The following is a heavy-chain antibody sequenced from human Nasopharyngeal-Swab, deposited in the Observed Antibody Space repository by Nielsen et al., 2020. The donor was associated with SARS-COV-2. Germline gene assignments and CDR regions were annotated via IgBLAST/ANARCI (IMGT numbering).Heavy chain of an antibody. CDR3: ARSGPYYYDSSGYRHGGAFDI. J-gene: IGHJ3*02. V-gene: IGHV3-33*01. D-gene: IGHD3-22*01. Sequence: ARQAPGKGLEWVAVIWYDGSNKYYADSVKGRFTISRDNSKNTLYLQMNSLRAEDTAVYYCARSGPYYYDSSGYRHGGAFDIWGQGTMVTVSS. CDR2: IWYDGSNK.